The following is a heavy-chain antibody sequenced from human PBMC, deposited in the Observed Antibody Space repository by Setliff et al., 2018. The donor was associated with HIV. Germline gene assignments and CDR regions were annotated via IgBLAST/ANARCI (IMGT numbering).Heavy chain of an antibody. CDR3: ARALAGGSGWNYFDL. J-gene: IGHJ4*02. V-gene: IGHV4-61*09. CDR2: VYTTGRA. CDR1: GASFIRSRYY. D-gene: IGHD6-19*01. Sequence: PSETLSLTCTVSGASFIRSRYYWSWIRQPAGKGLEWIGHVYTTGRASYNPSLESRVTILEALSKNQFSLNLDSVTAADTAVYFCARALAGGSGWNYFDLWGPGTRVTVSS.